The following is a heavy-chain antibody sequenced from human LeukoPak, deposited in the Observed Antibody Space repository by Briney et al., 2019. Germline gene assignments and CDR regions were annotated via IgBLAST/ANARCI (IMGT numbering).Heavy chain of an antibody. CDR1: GGSISSGGYY. CDR3: AREYCSSSSCYFDY. CDR2: IYYSGST. Sequence: SETLSLTCTVSGGSISSGGYYWSWIRQHPRKGLEWIGYIYYSGSTNYNPSLKSRVTISVDTSKNQFSLKLSSVTAADTAVYYCAREYCSSSSCYFDYWGQGTLVTVSS. V-gene: IGHV4-31*03. D-gene: IGHD2-2*01. J-gene: IGHJ4*02.